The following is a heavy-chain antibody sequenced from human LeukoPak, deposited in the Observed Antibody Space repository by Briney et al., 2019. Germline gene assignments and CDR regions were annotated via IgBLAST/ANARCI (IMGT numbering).Heavy chain of an antibody. CDR2: FDPEDGET. Sequence: ASVKVSCKVSGCTLTELSMHWVRQAPGKGLEWMGGFDPEDGETIYAQKFQGRVTMTEDTSTDTAYMELSSLRSEDTAVYYCATYRGVIETYDYWGQGTLVTVSS. V-gene: IGHV1-24*01. CDR3: ATYRGVIETYDY. CDR1: GCTLTELS. J-gene: IGHJ4*02. D-gene: IGHD3-10*01.